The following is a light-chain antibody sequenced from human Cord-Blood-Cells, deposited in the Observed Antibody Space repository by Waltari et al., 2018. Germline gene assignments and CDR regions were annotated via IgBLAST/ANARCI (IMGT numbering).Light chain of an antibody. V-gene: IGKV3-15*01. CDR2: GAS. Sequence: EIVMTQSPATLSVPPGARATLSCRASQSVSSNSAWYQQKPGQAPRLLIYGASTRATGIPARFSGSGSGTEFTLTISSLQSEDFAVYYCQQYNNWPPYTFGQGTKLEIK. J-gene: IGKJ2*01. CDR3: QQYNNWPPYT. CDR1: QSVSSN.